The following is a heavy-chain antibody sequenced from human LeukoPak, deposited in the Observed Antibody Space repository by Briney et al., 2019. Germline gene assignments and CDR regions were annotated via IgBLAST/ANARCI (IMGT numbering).Heavy chain of an antibody. D-gene: IGHD3-16*02. Sequence: SETLSLTCTVSGGSISSSSYYWGWIRQPPGKGLEWIGSIYYSGSTYYNPSLKSRVTISVDTSKNQFSLKLSSVTAADTAVYYCARSNYVWGSYRLGGYAFDIWGQGTMVTVSS. CDR1: GGSISSSSYY. V-gene: IGHV4-39*07. CDR2: IYYSGST. CDR3: ARSNYVWGSYRLGGYAFDI. J-gene: IGHJ3*02.